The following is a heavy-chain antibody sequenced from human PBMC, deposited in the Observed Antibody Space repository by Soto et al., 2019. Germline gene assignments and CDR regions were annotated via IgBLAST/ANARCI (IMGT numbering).Heavy chain of an antibody. V-gene: IGHV4-59*08. CDR2: IYYSGST. J-gene: IGHJ4*02. CDR3: ARLKGGYGSGSYHQYYFDY. Sequence: SETLSLTCTVSGGSVSSYYWSWIRQPPGKGLEWIGYIYYSGSTNYNPSLKSRVTISVDTSKNQFSLKLSSVTAADTAVYYCARLKGGYGSGSYHQYYFDYWGQGTLVTVS. CDR1: GGSVSSYY. D-gene: IGHD3-10*01.